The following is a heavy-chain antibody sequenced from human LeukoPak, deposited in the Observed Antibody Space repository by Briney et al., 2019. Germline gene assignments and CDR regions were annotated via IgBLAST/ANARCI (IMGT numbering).Heavy chain of an antibody. CDR2: ISGSGGST. CDR1: GFTFSSYA. Sequence: PGGSLRLSRAASGFTFSSYAMSWVRQAPGKGLEWVSAISGSGGSTYYADSVKGRFTISRDNSKNTLYLQMNSLRAEDTAVYYCASYYDSSGYPYFDYWGQGTLVTVSS. CDR3: ASYYDSSGYPYFDY. V-gene: IGHV3-23*01. J-gene: IGHJ4*02. D-gene: IGHD3-22*01.